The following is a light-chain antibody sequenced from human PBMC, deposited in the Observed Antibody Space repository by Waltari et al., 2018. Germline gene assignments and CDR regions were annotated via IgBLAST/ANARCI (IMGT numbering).Light chain of an antibody. CDR3: CSYAGSSTYVV. CDR2: EVS. Sequence: QSALTQPASVSGSPGQSITIPCTGTSSDVGSYNLFPWYQNHPGKAPKLMIYEVSKRPSGVSNRFSGSKSGNTASLTISGLQAEDEADYYCCSYAGSSTYVVFGGGTKLTVL. CDR1: SSDVGSYNL. V-gene: IGLV2-23*02. J-gene: IGLJ2*01.